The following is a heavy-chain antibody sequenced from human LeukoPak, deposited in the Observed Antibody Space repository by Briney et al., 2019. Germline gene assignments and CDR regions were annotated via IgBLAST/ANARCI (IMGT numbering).Heavy chain of an antibody. CDR1: GGSVSSYY. J-gene: IGHJ4*02. D-gene: IGHD6-13*01. V-gene: IGHV4-59*02. CDR2: IYYSGST. CDR3: ARHAYSSSWLGEIDY. Sequence: SETLSLTCTVSGGSVSSYYWSWIRQPPGKGLEWIGYIYYSGSTNYNPSLKSRVTISVDTSKNQFSLKLSSVTAADTAVYYCARHAYSSSWLGEIDYWGQGTLVTVSS.